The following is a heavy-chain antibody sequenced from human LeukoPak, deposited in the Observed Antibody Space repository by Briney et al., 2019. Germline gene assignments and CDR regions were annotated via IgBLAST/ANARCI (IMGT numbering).Heavy chain of an antibody. CDR3: ARSRYYGSGSYYYQPFDY. CDR1: GGSFSGYY. Sequence: SETLSLTCAVYGGSFSGYYWSWIRQPPGKGLEWIGEINHSGSTNYNPSLKSRVTISVDTSKKQFSLKLRSVTAADTAVYYCARSRYYGSGSYYYQPFDYWGQGTLVTVSS. J-gene: IGHJ4*02. V-gene: IGHV4-34*01. CDR2: INHSGST. D-gene: IGHD3-10*01.